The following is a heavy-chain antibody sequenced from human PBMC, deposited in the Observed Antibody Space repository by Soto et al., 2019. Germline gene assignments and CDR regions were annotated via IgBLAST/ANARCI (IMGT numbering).Heavy chain of an antibody. V-gene: IGHV4-34*01. D-gene: IGHD3-3*01. CDR1: GGSFSGNY. J-gene: IGHJ5*02. CDR2: INHGGST. CDR3: ARGSYARIESRPRRFNWFDP. Sequence: SETLSLTCAVSGGSFSGNYWSWIRQSPGKGLEWIGEINHGGSTNYNPSLKSRVTISTDTSKNQFFLKLTSVTAADTAMYYCARGSYARIESRPRRFNWFDPWGQGNQVTVSS.